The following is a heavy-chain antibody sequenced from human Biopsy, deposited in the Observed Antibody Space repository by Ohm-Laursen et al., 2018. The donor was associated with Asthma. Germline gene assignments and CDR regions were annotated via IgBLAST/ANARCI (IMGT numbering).Heavy chain of an antibody. D-gene: IGHD3-10*01. CDR3: ARAVDYSHYYGIDV. J-gene: IGHJ6*02. CDR1: GYNFNSAG. Sequence: ASVKVSRKTSGYNFNSAGITWVRQAPGQGLEWMGWISVYNGNTKVAQKLQDRVTMITDTSTSTAYMELRSLGSDDTAVYFCARAVDYSHYYGIDVWGQGTTVTVS. CDR2: ISVYNGNT. V-gene: IGHV1-18*01.